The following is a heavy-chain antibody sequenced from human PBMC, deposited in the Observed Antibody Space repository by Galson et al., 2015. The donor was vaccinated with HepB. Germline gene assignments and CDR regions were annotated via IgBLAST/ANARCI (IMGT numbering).Heavy chain of an antibody. CDR2: ISGGGGGT. Sequence: SLRLSCAASGFTFSSYAMTWVRQAPGKGLEWVSAISGGGGGTYYADSVKGRFTISRDNSKNTLYLQMSSLRDEDTAFYYCAKGSDYGSGNYYYFDYWGQGTLVTVSS. V-gene: IGHV3-23*01. CDR1: GFTFSSYA. D-gene: IGHD3-10*01. J-gene: IGHJ4*02. CDR3: AKGSDYGSGNYYYFDY.